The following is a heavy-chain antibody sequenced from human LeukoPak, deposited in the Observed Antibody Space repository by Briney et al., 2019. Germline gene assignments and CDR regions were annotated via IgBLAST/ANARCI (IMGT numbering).Heavy chain of an antibody. V-gene: IGHV4-4*07. D-gene: IGHD3-16*02. J-gene: IGHJ4*02. Sequence: KPSETLSLTCTVSGGSISSYYWSWIRQPAGKGLEWIGRIYTSGSTNYNPSLKSRVTMSVDTSKNQFSLKLSSVTAADTAVYYCAREVILFGGVIVIPGSSFDYWGQGTLVTVSS. CDR1: GGSISSYY. CDR2: IYTSGST. CDR3: AREVILFGGVIVIPGSSFDY.